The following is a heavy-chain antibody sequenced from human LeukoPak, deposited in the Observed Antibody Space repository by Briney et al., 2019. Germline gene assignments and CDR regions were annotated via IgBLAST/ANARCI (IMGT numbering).Heavy chain of an antibody. CDR1: GGSINSYY. D-gene: IGHD1/OR15-1a*01. J-gene: IGHJ3*02. CDR2: IYSSEDS. V-gene: IGHV4-59*08. CDR3: ARQPSGTAAFDI. Sequence: SETLSLTCAVSGGSINSYYWSWIRQPPGQGLEWIAYIYSSEDSNYNPSFKSRVTISVDTSKNQFSLKLTSVAAADTAIYYCARQPSGTAAFDIWGQGTMVIVSS.